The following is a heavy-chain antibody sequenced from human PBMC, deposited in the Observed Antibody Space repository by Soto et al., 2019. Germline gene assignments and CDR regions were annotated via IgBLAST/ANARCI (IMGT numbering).Heavy chain of an antibody. CDR1: GFTFSSYG. Sequence: SLRLSCAASGFTFSSYGMHWVRQAPGKGLEWVAVISYDGSNKYYADSVKGRFTISRDNSKNTLYLQMNSLRAEDTAVYYCAKDWVAHRERSSGPPPADYWGQGTLVTVSS. CDR2: ISYDGSNK. D-gene: IGHD6-19*01. V-gene: IGHV3-30*18. J-gene: IGHJ4*02. CDR3: AKDWVAHRERSSGPPPADY.